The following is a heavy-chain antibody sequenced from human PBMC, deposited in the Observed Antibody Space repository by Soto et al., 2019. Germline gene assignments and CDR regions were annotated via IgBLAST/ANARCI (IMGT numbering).Heavy chain of an antibody. CDR1: GFTFSHYT. D-gene: IGHD3-22*01. Sequence: EVHLVESGGGLVKPGGSLRITCAASGFTFSHYTMKWVRQPPGKGLEWVSAISGNSNYIYYKDSVKGRFTISRDNAKDSLYMQMDSLTEEETAVYYCVSDSSGAYWGQGTLVNVSS. CDR3: VSDSSGAY. CDR2: ISGNSNYI. J-gene: IGHJ4*02. V-gene: IGHV3-21*01.